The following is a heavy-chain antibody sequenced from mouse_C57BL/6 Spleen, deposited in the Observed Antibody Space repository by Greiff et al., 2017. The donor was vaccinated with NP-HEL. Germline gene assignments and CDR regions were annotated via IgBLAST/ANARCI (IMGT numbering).Heavy chain of an antibody. D-gene: IGHD1-1*01. CDR1: GYSITSGYY. J-gene: IGHJ1*03. CDR3: ARDYYGSSHGYFDV. CDR2: ISYDGSN. V-gene: IGHV3-6*01. Sequence: EVQLQESGPGLVKPSQSLSLTCSVTGYSITSGYYWNWIRQFPGNKLEWMGYISYDGSNNYNPSLKNRISITRDTSKNQFFLTLNSVTTEDTATYYCARDYYGSSHGYFDVWGTGTTVTVSS.